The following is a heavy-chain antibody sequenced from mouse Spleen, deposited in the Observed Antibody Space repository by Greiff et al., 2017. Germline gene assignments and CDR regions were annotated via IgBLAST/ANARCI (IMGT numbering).Heavy chain of an antibody. V-gene: IGHV1-69*01. CDR1: GYTFTSYW. CDR2: IDPSDSYT. Sequence: QVQLQQPGAELVMPGASVKLSCKASGYTFTSYWMHWVKQRPGQGLEWIGEIDPSDSYTNYNQKFKGKATLTVDKSSSTAYMQLSSLTSEDSAVYYCARGNWDEGYFDVWGTGTTVTVSS. CDR3: ARGNWDEGYFDV. J-gene: IGHJ1*03. D-gene: IGHD4-1*01.